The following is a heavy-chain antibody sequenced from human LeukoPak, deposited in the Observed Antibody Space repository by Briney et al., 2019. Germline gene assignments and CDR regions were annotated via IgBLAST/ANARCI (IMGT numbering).Heavy chain of an antibody. CDR2: INSDGSST. D-gene: IGHD3-22*01. CDR1: GFTFSSYW. CDR3: ARPADSTGYYYHRGFFQH. V-gene: IGHV3-74*01. Sequence: GGSLRLSCAASGFTFSSYWMHWVRQAPGKGLVWVSRINSDGSSTSYADSVKGRFTISRDNAKNTLYLQMNSLRAEDTAVYYCARPADSTGYYYHRGFFQHWGQGTLVTVSS. J-gene: IGHJ1*01.